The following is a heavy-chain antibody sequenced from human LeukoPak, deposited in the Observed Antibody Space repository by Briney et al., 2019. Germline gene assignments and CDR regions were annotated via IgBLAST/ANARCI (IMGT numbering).Heavy chain of an antibody. J-gene: IGHJ3*01. V-gene: IGHV3-21*04. Sequence: PGGSLRLSCAASGFTFSSYTMNWVRQAPGKGLEWVSSISSSSAYYADSVKGRFTISRDNAKKSLYMQMNSLRAEDTAVYFCARGRYYYDSSGVDAFSVWGQGTMVAVSS. CDR2: ISSSSA. CDR1: GFTFSSYT. D-gene: IGHD3-22*01. CDR3: ARGRYYYDSSGVDAFSV.